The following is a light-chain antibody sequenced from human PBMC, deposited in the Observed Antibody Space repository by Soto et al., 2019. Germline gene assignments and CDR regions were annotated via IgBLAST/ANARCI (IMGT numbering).Light chain of an antibody. Sequence: QSALTQPASVSGSPGQSITISCTGTSSDVGGYNYVSWYQQHPGKAPKLMISEVSNRPSGVSNRFSGSKSGNTASLTISGLQAEDEGDYYCSSYTSSSTQVFGGGTKLTVL. J-gene: IGLJ3*02. CDR2: EVS. V-gene: IGLV2-14*01. CDR1: SSDVGGYNY. CDR3: SSYTSSSTQV.